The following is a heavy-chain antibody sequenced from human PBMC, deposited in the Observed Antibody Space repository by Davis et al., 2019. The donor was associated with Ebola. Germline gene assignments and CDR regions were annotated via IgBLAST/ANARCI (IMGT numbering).Heavy chain of an antibody. D-gene: IGHD1-1*01. Sequence: GESLKISCAASGFTFSSYAMSWVRQAPGKGLEWVSAISGSGGSTYYADSVKGRFTISRDNSKNTLYLQMNSLRAEDTAVYYCAKDRGVQSYFDYWGQGTLVTVSS. CDR2: ISGSGGST. CDR1: GFTFSSYA. V-gene: IGHV3-23*01. CDR3: AKDRGVQSYFDY. J-gene: IGHJ4*02.